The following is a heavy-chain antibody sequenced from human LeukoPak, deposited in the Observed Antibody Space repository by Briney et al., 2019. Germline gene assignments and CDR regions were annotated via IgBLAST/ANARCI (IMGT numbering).Heavy chain of an antibody. Sequence: SETLSLTCTVSGGSISSYYWSWIRQPPGKGLEWIGYIYYSGSTNYNPSLKSRVTISVDTSKNQFSLKLSSVTAADTAVYYCARLGYYYGMDVWGQGTTVSVSS. J-gene: IGHJ6*02. CDR1: GGSISSYY. CDR3: ARLGYYYGMDV. CDR2: IYYSGST. V-gene: IGHV4-59*08.